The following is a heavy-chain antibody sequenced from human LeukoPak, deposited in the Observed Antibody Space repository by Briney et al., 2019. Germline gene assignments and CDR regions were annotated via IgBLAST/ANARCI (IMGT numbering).Heavy chain of an antibody. CDR3: ARDRCSGGSCYAHSAFDI. CDR1: GVSISNYY. CDR2: IYTSGST. V-gene: IGHV4-4*07. D-gene: IGHD2-15*01. J-gene: IGHJ3*02. Sequence: PSETLSLTCTVSGVSISNYYWSWIRQPAGKGLEWIGRIYTSGSTNYNPSLKSRVTMSVDTSKNQFSLKLSSVTAADTAVYYCARDRCSGGSCYAHSAFDIWGQGTMVTVSS.